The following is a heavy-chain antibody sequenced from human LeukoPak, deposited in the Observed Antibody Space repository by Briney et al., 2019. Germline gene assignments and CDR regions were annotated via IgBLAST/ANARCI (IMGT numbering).Heavy chain of an antibody. Sequence: PGGSLRLSCAASGLTVSSNHMAWVRQAPGKGLEWVSVIYTGGITYYADSAQGRFTISRDNSKNTLYLQMNSLRVEDTALYYCARDDAAAGGGLDYWGQGTQVIVSS. V-gene: IGHV3-53*01. CDR2: IYTGGIT. CDR1: GLTVSSNH. D-gene: IGHD6-13*01. CDR3: ARDDAAAGGGLDY. J-gene: IGHJ4*02.